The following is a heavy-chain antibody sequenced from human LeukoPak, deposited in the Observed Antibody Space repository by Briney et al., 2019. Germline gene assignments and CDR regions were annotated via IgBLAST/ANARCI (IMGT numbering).Heavy chain of an antibody. CDR1: GGSFSGYY. CDR3: AVCMVGAKARGFDP. J-gene: IGHJ5*02. CDR2: INESGST. Sequence: SETLSLTCAVYGGSFSGYYWSWIRQSPGKGLEWIGEINESGSTNYNPSLKSRVTISVDTSKNQFSLKLTSVTAADTAVYFWAVCMVGAKARGFDPWGLGNLVT. D-gene: IGHD1-26*01. V-gene: IGHV4-34*01.